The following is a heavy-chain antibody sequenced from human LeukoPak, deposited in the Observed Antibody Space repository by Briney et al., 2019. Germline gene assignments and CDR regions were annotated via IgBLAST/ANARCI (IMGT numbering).Heavy chain of an antibody. CDR2: IYWDDDK. CDR1: GFSLSTSGVG. V-gene: IGHV2-5*02. CDR3: SHGLTGSSFGY. D-gene: IGHD1-20*01. Sequence: SGPTLVKPAQTLTLTCTFSGFSLSTSGVGVGWIRQPPGKALEWLALIYWDDDKRYSPSLESRLTITKDTSKNQVVLTMTNMDPVDTATYYCSHGLTGSSFGYWGQGTLVTVSS. J-gene: IGHJ4*02.